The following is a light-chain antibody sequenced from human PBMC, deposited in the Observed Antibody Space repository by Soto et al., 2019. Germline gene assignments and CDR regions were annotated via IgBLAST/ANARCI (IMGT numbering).Light chain of an antibody. J-gene: IGKJ1*01. V-gene: IGKV3-15*01. CDR2: AAS. CDR3: QQYNIWPLWT. CDR1: ESVTSS. Sequence: EIVMTQSPATLSVSPGDRATLSCRASESVTSSLAWYQQKPGQPPRLLIYAASTRATDVPARFSGGGSETEFTLTISGLQSEDFAVYFCQQYNIWPLWTFGQGTKVDIK.